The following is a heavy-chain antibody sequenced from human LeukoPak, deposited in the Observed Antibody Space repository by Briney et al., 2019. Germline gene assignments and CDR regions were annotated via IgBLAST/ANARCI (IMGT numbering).Heavy chain of an antibody. Sequence: PSETLSLTCTVSGGSISSYYWSWIRQPPGKGLEWIGYIYYSGSTNYNPSLKSRVTISVDTSKNQFSLKLSSVTAADTAVYYCARSGYYGSGSYYSVDYYGMDVWGQGTTVTVSS. CDR3: ARSGYYGSGSYYSVDYYGMDV. V-gene: IGHV4-59*08. J-gene: IGHJ6*02. D-gene: IGHD3-10*01. CDR1: GGSISSYY. CDR2: IYYSGST.